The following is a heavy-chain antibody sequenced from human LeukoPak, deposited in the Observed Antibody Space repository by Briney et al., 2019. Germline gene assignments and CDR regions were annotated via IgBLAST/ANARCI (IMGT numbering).Heavy chain of an antibody. CDR2: ISYDGSNK. V-gene: IGHV3-30-3*01. CDR3: ASYTGGTVTTYGWFDP. J-gene: IGHJ5*02. CDR1: GFTFSSYA. Sequence: PGGSLRLSCAASGFTFSSYAMHWVRQAPGKGLEWVAVISYDGSNKYYADSVKGRFTISRDNSKNTLYLQMNSLRAEDTAVYYCASYTGGTVTTYGWFDPWGLGTLVTVSS. D-gene: IGHD4-17*01.